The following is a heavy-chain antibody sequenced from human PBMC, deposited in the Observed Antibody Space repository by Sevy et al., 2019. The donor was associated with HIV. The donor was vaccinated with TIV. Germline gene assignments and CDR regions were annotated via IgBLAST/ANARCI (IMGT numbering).Heavy chain of an antibody. CDR3: ARESGAVGATGYGFDI. CDR2: ISGYNGNT. Sequence: ASVKVSCKASGYTFTIYGISWVRQAPGQGLDGMGWISGYNGNTNYAQKFQDRVTMTTDTSTSTAYMELRSLRSDDTAVYYCARESGAVGATGYGFDIWGQGTLVTVSS. CDR1: GYTFTIYG. V-gene: IGHV1-18*01. D-gene: IGHD1-26*01. J-gene: IGHJ3*02.